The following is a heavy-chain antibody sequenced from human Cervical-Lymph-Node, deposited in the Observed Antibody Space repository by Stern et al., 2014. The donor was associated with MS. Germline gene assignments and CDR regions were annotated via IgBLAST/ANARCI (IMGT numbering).Heavy chain of an antibody. D-gene: IGHD2-15*01. J-gene: IGHJ4*02. Sequence: VQLVESGAEVKKPGSSVKVSCKSSGDTFSTHAISWVRQAPGQGLERMGRIIPILDTTDYAQKVQGRLTIDADESTSTAYMELSSLTPDDTAVYYCAREKSDCSGGSCFSSLDYWGQGTLVTVSS. CDR3: AREKSDCSGGSCFSSLDY. CDR1: GDTFSTHA. CDR2: IIPILDTT. V-gene: IGHV1-69*11.